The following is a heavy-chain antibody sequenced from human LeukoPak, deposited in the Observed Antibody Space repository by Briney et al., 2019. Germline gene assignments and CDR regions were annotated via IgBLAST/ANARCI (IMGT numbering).Heavy chain of an antibody. J-gene: IGHJ4*02. Sequence: PGGSLRLSCAASGFTFSSYWMSWVRQAPGKGLEWVANIKQDGSEKYYVDSVKGRFTISRDNAKNSLYPQMNSLRAEDTAVYYCAGYYDFWSGYYPEYYFDYWGQGTLVTVSS. D-gene: IGHD3-3*01. CDR3: AGYYDFWSGYYPEYYFDY. V-gene: IGHV3-7*01. CDR1: GFTFSSYW. CDR2: IKQDGSEK.